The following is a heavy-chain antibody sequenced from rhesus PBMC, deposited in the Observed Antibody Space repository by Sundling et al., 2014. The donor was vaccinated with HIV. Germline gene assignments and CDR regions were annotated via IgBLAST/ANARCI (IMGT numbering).Heavy chain of an antibody. D-gene: IGHD3-3*01. J-gene: IGHJ6*01. Sequence: QVTLKESGPALVKPTQTLTLTCSFSGFSLNTNGMGVGWIRQPPGKTLEWLAHIYWDDDKRYSTSLKSRLTISKDTSKNQVVLTMTNMDPVDTATYYCARSFWTGYYYGLDSWGQGVVVTVSS. CDR2: IYWDDDK. CDR1: GFSLNTNGMG. CDR3: ARSFWTGYYYGLDS. V-gene: IGHV2-174*02.